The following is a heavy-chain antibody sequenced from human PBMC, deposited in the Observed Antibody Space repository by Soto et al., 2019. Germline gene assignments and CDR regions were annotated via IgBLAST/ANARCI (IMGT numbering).Heavy chain of an antibody. J-gene: IGHJ6*02. CDR1: GGAFSSYA. D-gene: IGHD3-3*01. CDR2: IIPIFGTA. CDR3: ARAPPYYDFWSGYYPDPYYYGMDV. V-gene: IGHV1-69*13. Sequence: GASVKVSCKASGGAFSSYAISWVRQAPGQGLEWMGGIIPIFGTANYAQKFQGRVTITADESTSTAYMELSSLRSEDTAVYYCARAPPYYDFWSGYYPDPYYYGMDVWGQGTTVTVSS.